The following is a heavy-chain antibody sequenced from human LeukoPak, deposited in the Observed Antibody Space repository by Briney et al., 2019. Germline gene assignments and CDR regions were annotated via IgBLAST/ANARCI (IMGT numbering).Heavy chain of an antibody. J-gene: IGHJ5*02. Sequence: GGSLRLSCSASGFTFSSDAMHWVRQAPGQGLEYVSGISSNGGSTHYADSVKGRFTISRDNSKNTLYLQMSSLRPEDTAVYFCVKGGSSTWSWFDPWGQGTLVTVSS. CDR1: GFTFSSDA. V-gene: IGHV3-64D*09. D-gene: IGHD6-13*01. CDR2: ISSNGGST. CDR3: VKGGSSTWSWFDP.